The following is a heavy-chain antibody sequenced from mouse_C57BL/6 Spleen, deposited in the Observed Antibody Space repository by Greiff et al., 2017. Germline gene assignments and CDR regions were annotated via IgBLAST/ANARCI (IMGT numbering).Heavy chain of an antibody. D-gene: IGHD1-1*01. J-gene: IGHJ2*01. Sequence: QVQLKQPGAELVKPGASVKLSCKASGYTFTSYWMHWVKQRPGQGLEWIGMIHPNSGSTNYNEKFKSKATLTVDKSSSTAYMQLSSLTSEDSAVYYCARFGSSSGDYWGQGTTLTVSS. CDR1: GYTFTSYW. V-gene: IGHV1-64*01. CDR2: IHPNSGST. CDR3: ARFGSSSGDY.